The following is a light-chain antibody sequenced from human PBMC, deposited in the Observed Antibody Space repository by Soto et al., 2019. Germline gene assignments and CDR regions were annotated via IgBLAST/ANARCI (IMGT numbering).Light chain of an antibody. Sequence: EIVLTQSPGTLSLSPGQRATLSCRASQSVSSNSLAWYQQKPGQAPRLLIYGASSRATGIPDRFSGSGSGTDFTLTISRLEPEAFAVYYCQQYGSWYTFGQGTKLEI. CDR3: QQYGSWYT. V-gene: IGKV3-20*01. J-gene: IGKJ2*01. CDR1: QSVSSNS. CDR2: GAS.